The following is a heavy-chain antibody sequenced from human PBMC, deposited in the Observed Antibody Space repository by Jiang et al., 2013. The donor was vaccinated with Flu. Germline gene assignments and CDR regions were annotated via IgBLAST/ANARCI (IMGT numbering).Heavy chain of an antibody. J-gene: IGHJ4*02. Sequence: SQTLSLTCAISGDSVSSNSAAWNWIRQSPSRGLEWLGRTYYRSKWYNDYAVSVKSRITINPDTSKNQFSLQLNSVTPEDTAVYYCARVGAHEYILPYSSGWYYFDYWGQGTLVTVSS. V-gene: IGHV6-1*01. CDR3: ARVGAHEYILPYSSGWYYFDY. D-gene: IGHD6-19*01. CDR2: TYYRSKWYN. CDR1: GDSVSSNSAA.